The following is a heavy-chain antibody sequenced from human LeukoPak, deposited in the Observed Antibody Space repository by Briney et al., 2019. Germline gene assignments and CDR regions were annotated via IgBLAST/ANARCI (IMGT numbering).Heavy chain of an antibody. CDR2: INHSEST. V-gene: IGHV4-34*01. D-gene: IGHD6-13*01. Sequence: SETLSLTCTVYGGSFSGYYWSWIRQPPGKGLEWIGEINHSESTNYNPSLKSRVTISVDTSKNQFSLKLSSVTAADTAVYYCARHVGYSTSGFPPAHFDYWGQGTLVTVSS. CDR3: ARHVGYSTSGFPPAHFDY. J-gene: IGHJ4*02. CDR1: GGSFSGYY.